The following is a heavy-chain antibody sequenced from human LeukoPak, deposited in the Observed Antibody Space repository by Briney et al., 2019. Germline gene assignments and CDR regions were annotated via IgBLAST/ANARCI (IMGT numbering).Heavy chain of an antibody. D-gene: IGHD2-15*01. Sequence: PSETLSLTCIVSSGSINTSYWSCIRQPPGTGLGWIGYISYSGDTDYNPSLKSRVTISADTSKNQFSLKLSSVTAAGTAVYYCARHRTLVVAAYYYYGLDVWGQGTTVTVSS. V-gene: IGHV4-59*08. CDR1: SGSINTSY. CDR2: ISYSGDT. CDR3: ARHRTLVVAAYYYYGLDV. J-gene: IGHJ6*02.